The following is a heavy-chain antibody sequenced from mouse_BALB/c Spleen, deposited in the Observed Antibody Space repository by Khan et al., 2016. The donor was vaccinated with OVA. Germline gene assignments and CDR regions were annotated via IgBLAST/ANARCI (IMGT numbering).Heavy chain of an antibody. CDR1: GYTFTSYT. CDR2: INPSNGYT. D-gene: IGHD2-13*01. J-gene: IGHJ3*01. V-gene: IGHV1-4*01. Sequence: QVQLQQSGAELVRPGASVKMSCKASGYTFTSYTIHWIKQRPGQGLEWIGYINPSNGYTNYNQKFKDKATMTTDKSSTTAYLQLSSLTSEDSAVYTCVRDGDYRGKDGWFAYWGQGTLVTVSA. CDR3: VRDGDYRGKDGWFAY.